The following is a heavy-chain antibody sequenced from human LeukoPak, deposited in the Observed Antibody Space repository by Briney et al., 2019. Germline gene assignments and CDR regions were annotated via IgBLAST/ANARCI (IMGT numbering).Heavy chain of an antibody. J-gene: IGHJ4*02. CDR1: GFTFSRYA. CDR2: ISGSGGST. Sequence: PGGSLRLSCAASGFTFSRYAMSWVRQAPGKGLEWVSSISGSGGSTYYADSVKGRFTISRDNAKNSLYLQMNSLRAEDTAVYYCARADYVWGSYRLFDYWGQGTLVTVSS. D-gene: IGHD3-16*02. V-gene: IGHV3-23*01. CDR3: ARADYVWGSYRLFDY.